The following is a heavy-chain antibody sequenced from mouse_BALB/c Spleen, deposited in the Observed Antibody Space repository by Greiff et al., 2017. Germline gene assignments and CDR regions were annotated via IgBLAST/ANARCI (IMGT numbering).Heavy chain of an antibody. CDR2: IDPANGNT. V-gene: IGHV14-3*02. D-gene: IGHD2-3*01. CDR1: GFNIKDTY. CDR3: ALYDGYIAWFAY. Sequence: EVQLQESGAELVKPGASVKLSCTASGFNIKDTYMHWVKQRPEQGLEWIGRIDPANGNTKYDPKFQGKATITADTSSNTAYLQLSSLTSEDTAVYYCALYDGYIAWFAYWGQGTLVTVSA. J-gene: IGHJ3*01.